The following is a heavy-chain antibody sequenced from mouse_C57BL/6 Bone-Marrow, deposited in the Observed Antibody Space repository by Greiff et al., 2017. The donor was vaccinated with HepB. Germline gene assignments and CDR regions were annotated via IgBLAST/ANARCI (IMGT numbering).Heavy chain of an antibody. CDR3: ARSPLPPFDY. J-gene: IGHJ2*01. D-gene: IGHD2-10*01. CDR1: GYTFTSYG. V-gene: IGHV1-81*01. CDR2: IYPRSGNT. Sequence: VHLVESGAELARPGASVKLSCKASGYTFTSYGISWVKQRTGQGLEWIGEIYPRSGNTYYNEKFKGKATLTADKSSSTAYMELRSLTSEDSAVYFCARSPLPPFDYWGQGTTLTVSS.